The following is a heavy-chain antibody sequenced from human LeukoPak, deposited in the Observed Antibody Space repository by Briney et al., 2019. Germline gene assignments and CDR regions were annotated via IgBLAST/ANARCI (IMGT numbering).Heavy chain of an antibody. CDR1: GFTFSSYS. V-gene: IGHV3-21*01. Sequence: GGSLRHSCAASGFTFSSYSMNWVRQAPGKGLEWVSYISSSTSYIYYADSVKGRFTISRDNAKNSVYLQMNSLRAEDTAVYYCATDSDWGQGTLVTVSS. CDR3: ATDSD. CDR2: ISSSTSYI. J-gene: IGHJ4*02.